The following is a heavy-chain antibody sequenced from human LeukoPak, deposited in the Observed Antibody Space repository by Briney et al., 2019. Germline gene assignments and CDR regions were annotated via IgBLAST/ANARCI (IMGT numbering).Heavy chain of an antibody. V-gene: IGHV3-48*03. CDR3: ANYGDYYYFYY. D-gene: IGHD4-17*01. J-gene: IGHJ4*02. CDR1: GFTFSVFE. CDR2: ISSTGSWT. Sequence: GGSLRLSCAASGFTFSVFEMNWVRQAPGKGLEWVSYISSTGSWTYYADSVKGRFTISRDNAKNSLYLQMNSLRAEDTAVYYCANYGDYYYFYYWGQGTLVTVSS.